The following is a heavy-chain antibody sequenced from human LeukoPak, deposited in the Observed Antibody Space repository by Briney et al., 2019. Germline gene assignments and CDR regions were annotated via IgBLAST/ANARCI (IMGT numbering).Heavy chain of an antibody. CDR3: ARGQQWLVRQSGYYYYYMDV. CDR1: GGSISRYY. J-gene: IGHJ6*03. V-gene: IGHV4-59*01. Sequence: SETLSLTCTVSGGSISRYYWSWIRQPPGKGLEWIGYIYYSGSTNYNPSFKSRVTISVDTSKNQFSLKLSSVTAADTAVYYCARGQQWLVRQSGYYYYYMDVWGKGTTVTVSS. D-gene: IGHD6-19*01. CDR2: IYYSGST.